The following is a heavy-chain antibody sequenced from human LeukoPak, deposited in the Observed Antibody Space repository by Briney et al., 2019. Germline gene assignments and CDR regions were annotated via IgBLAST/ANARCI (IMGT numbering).Heavy chain of an antibody. D-gene: IGHD3-9*01. CDR3: ARDQYDILTGYYIPIDY. Sequence: ASVKVSCKASGYTFTSYYMHWVRQAPGQGLEWMGWINPNSGGTNYAQKFQGRVTMTRDTSISTAYMELSRLRSDDTAVYYCARDQYDILTGYYIPIDYWGQGTLVTVSS. V-gene: IGHV1-2*02. J-gene: IGHJ4*02. CDR1: GYTFTSYY. CDR2: INPNSGGT.